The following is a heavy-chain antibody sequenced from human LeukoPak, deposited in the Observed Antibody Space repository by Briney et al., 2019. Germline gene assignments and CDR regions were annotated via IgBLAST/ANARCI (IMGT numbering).Heavy chain of an antibody. Sequence: SETLSLTCTVSGGSISSYYWSWIRQPPGKGLEWIGYIYYSGSTSYNPSLKSRVTISVDTSKNQFSLKLSSVTAADTAVYNCARPEVHYDILTGPYPGAFDIWGQGTMVTVSS. CDR2: IYYSGST. D-gene: IGHD3-9*01. CDR1: GGSISSYY. CDR3: ARPEVHYDILTGPYPGAFDI. J-gene: IGHJ3*02. V-gene: IGHV4-59*08.